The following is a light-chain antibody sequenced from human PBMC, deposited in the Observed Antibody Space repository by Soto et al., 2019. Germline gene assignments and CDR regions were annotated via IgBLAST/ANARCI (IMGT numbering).Light chain of an antibody. CDR2: DAS. Sequence: DIQMTQSPSTLSASVGDRVTITCRASQSISSWLAWFPPKPGKAPKLLIFDASTLETGVPLRFSGSGSGTEVALTISSLQPDDFATYYCQQNDSYSPPTFGQGTKVEMK. J-gene: IGKJ1*01. CDR3: QQNDSYSPPT. V-gene: IGKV1-5*01. CDR1: QSISSW.